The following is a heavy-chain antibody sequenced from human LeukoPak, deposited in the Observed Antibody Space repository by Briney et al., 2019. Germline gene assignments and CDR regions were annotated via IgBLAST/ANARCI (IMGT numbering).Heavy chain of an antibody. CDR2: ISGSGGST. J-gene: IGHJ4*02. CDR3: AQGRLGYSYGAFDH. CDR1: GFTFSNYA. V-gene: IGHV3-23*01. D-gene: IGHD5-18*01. Sequence: PGGSLRLSCAASGFTFSNYAMSWVRQAPGKGLEWVSVISGSGGSTNFADSVKGRFTSSRDNSKNTLYMQMHSLRVEDTAVYYCAQGRLGYSYGAFDHWGQGTLVTVSS.